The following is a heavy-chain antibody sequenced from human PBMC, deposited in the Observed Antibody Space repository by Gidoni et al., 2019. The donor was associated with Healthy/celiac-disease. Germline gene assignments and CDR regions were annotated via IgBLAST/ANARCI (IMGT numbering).Heavy chain of an antibody. D-gene: IGHD1-26*01. J-gene: IGHJ4*02. CDR2: ISWNSGSI. CDR1: GFTFDDYA. Sequence: EVQLVESGGGLVQPGRSLRLSCAASGFTFDDYAMHWVRQAPGKGLEWVSGISWNSGSIGYADSVKGRFTISRDNAKNSLYLQMNSLRAEDTALYYCAKGVGALGDWGQGTLVTVSS. V-gene: IGHV3-9*01. CDR3: AKGVGALGD.